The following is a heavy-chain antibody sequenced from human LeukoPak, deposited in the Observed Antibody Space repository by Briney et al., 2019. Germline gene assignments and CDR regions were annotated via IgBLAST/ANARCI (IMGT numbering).Heavy chain of an antibody. CDR1: GFTFSSYA. V-gene: IGHV3-30-3*01. CDR3: ARGGYYSSSSLFVDY. D-gene: IGHD6-6*01. CDR2: ISYDGSNK. J-gene: IGHJ4*02. Sequence: GRSLRLPCAASGFTFSSYAMHWVRQAPGKGLEWVAVISYDGSNKYYADSVKGRFTISRDNSKNTLYLQMNSLRAEDTAVYYCARGGYYSSSSLFVDYWGQGTLVTVSS.